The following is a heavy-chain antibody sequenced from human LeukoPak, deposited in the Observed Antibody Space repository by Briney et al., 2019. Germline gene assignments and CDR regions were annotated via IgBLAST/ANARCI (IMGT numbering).Heavy chain of an antibody. CDR2: ISGSGGST. CDR3: AKEADTIIVLKRYLDY. D-gene: IGHD3-22*01. V-gene: IGHV3-23*01. CDR1: GFTFSNYA. Sequence: GGSLRLSCAASGFTFSNYAMSRVRQAPGKGREGVSAISGSGGSTYYADSVKGRFTISRDNSKNTLYLQMNSLRAEDTAVYYCAKEADTIIVLKRYLDYWGQGTLVTVSS. J-gene: IGHJ4*02.